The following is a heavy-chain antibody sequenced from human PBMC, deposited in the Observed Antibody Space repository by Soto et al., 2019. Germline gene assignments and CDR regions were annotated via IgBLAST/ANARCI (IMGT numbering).Heavy chain of an antibody. J-gene: IGHJ5*02. CDR3: ARQGSDHIGDWFDP. D-gene: IGHD3-16*01. Sequence: SETLSLTCTVSGGSISSSSYYWGWIRQPPGKGLEWIGSIYYSGSTYYNPSLKSRVTISVDTSKNQFSLKLSSVTAADTAVYYCARQGSDHIGDWFDPWGQGALVTVSS. CDR2: IYYSGST. CDR1: GGSISSSSYY. V-gene: IGHV4-39*01.